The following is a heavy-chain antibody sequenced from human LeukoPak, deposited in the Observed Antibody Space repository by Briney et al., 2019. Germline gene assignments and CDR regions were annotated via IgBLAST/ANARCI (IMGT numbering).Heavy chain of an antibody. CDR3: ARGMGARRPIIDFDY. Sequence: SETLSLTCAVYGVSFSGYYWSWIRQPPGKGLEWIGEINHSGSTNYNPSLKSRVTISVDTSKNQFSLKLSSVTAADTAVYYCARGMGARRPIIDFDYWGQGTLVTVSS. CDR1: GVSFSGYY. V-gene: IGHV4-34*01. J-gene: IGHJ4*02. CDR2: INHSGST. D-gene: IGHD1-26*01.